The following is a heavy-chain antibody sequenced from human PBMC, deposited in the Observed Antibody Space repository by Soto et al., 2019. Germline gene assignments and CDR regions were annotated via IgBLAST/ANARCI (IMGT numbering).Heavy chain of an antibody. J-gene: IGHJ4*02. CDR2: IFHSGPT. V-gene: IGHV4-59*01. Sequence: SETLSLTCTVSRASISSSYWNWIPQPPGKGLQWIGYIFHSGPTNYNPSRKSRVTISVDTSKNQFSLSLSSLTTADTAVYFCARGGNRYRSSSSGVAAFDNWGLGTTVTV. CDR3: ARGGNRYRSSSSGVAAFDN. CDR1: RASISSSY. D-gene: IGHD6-6*01.